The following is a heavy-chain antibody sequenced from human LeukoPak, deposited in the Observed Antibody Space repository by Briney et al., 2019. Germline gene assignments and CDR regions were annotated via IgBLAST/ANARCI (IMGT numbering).Heavy chain of an antibody. J-gene: IGHJ4*02. CDR1: GFTFGDFV. CDR2: IRSKENGGTT. CDR3: TRDRLVRGFDY. V-gene: IGHV3-49*04. Sequence: GGSLRLSCTTSGFTFGDFVMSWVRQAPGKGLEWVGSIRSKENGGTTEYAASVKGRFTISRDDSTSIAYLQMTSLKTEDTAVYFCTRDRLVRGFDYWGQGTLVTVSS. D-gene: IGHD3-10*01.